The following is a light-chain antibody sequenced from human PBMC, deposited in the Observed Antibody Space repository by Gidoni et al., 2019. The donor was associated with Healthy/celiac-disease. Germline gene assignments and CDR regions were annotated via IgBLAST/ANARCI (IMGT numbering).Light chain of an antibody. J-gene: IGLJ3*02. CDR3: CSYAGSSTPRV. CDR2: EGS. Sequence: QSALTQPASGSGPPGQSITISCTGTSSYVGSYNLVSWYQQHPGKAPKLMIYEGSKRPSGVSNRFSGSKSGNTASLTISGLQAEDEADYYCCSYAGSSTPRVSGGGTKLTVL. V-gene: IGLV2-23*01. CDR1: SSYVGSYNL.